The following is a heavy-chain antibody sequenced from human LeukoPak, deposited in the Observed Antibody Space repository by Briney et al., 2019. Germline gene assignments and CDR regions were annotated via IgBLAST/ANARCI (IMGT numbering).Heavy chain of an antibody. CDR3: AREGYCTNGVCYNWFDP. CDR1: GGTFSSYA. D-gene: IGHD2-8*01. V-gene: IGHV1-69*06. Sequence: ASVKVSCKASGGTFSSYAISWVRQAPGQGLEWMGGIIPIFGTANYAQKFQGRVTITADKSTSTAYMELSSLRSEDTAVYYCAREGYCTNGVCYNWFDPWGQGTLVTVSS. J-gene: IGHJ5*02. CDR2: IIPIFGTA.